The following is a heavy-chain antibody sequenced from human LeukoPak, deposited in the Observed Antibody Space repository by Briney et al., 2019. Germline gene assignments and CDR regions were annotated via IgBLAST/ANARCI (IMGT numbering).Heavy chain of an antibody. Sequence: GGSLRLSCAASGFTFSSYAMHWVRQAPGKGLEYVSAISSNGGSTYYANSVKGRFTISRDNSKNTLYLQMGSLRAEDMAVYYCAREALDDFWSGYYNYFDYWGQGTLVTVSS. CDR1: GFTFSSYA. V-gene: IGHV3-64*01. CDR3: AREALDDFWSGYYNYFDY. D-gene: IGHD3-3*01. J-gene: IGHJ4*02. CDR2: ISSNGGST.